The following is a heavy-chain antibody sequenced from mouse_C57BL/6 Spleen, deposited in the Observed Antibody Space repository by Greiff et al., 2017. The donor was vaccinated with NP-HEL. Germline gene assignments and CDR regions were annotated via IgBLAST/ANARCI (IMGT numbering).Heavy chain of an antibody. CDR2: IYPGSGNT. Sequence: LVESGPELVKPGASVKISCKASGYTFTDYYINWVKQRPGQGLEWIGWIYPGSGNTKYNEKFKGKATLTVDTSSSTAYMQLSSLTSEGSAVYCCARLDANAMDYWGQGTSVTVSA. CDR3: ARLDANAMDY. J-gene: IGHJ4*01. D-gene: IGHD6-1*01. CDR1: GYTFTDYY. V-gene: IGHV1-84*01.